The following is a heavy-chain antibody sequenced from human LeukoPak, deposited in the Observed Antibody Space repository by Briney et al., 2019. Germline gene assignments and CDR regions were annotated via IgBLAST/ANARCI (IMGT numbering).Heavy chain of an antibody. CDR3: AGGYCSSTSCLGRFDP. D-gene: IGHD2-2*01. J-gene: IGHJ5*02. CDR1: GGTFSSYA. V-gene: IGHV1-69*06. Sequence: ASVKVSCKASGGTFSSYAISWVRQAPGQGLEWMGGIIPIFGTANYAQKFQGRVTITADKSTSTAYMELSSLRSEDTAVYYCAGGYCSSTSCLGRFDPSGQGTLVTVSS. CDR2: IIPIFGTA.